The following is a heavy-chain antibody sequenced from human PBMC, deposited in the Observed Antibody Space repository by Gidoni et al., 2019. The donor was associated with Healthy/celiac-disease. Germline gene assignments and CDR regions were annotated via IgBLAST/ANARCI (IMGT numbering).Heavy chain of an antibody. J-gene: IGHJ4*02. CDR3: ARAQGGQVPAAQKGPFDY. CDR2: ISSSSSYI. Sequence: EVQLVESGGGLVKPGGSLSLSCAASGFTFSSFSMNWVRQAPGKGLEWVSSISSSSSYIYYADSVKGRFTISRDNAKNSLYLQMNSLRAEDTAVYYCARAQGGQVPAAQKGPFDYWGQGTLVTVSS. V-gene: IGHV3-21*01. D-gene: IGHD2-2*01. CDR1: GFTFSSFS.